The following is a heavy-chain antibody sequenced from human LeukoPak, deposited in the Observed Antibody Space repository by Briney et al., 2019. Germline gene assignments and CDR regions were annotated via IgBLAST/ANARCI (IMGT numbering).Heavy chain of an antibody. Sequence: GGSLRLSCAASGFTFSDYYMSWIRQAPGKGLEWVSYISSSGSTIYYADSVKGRFTISRDNAKNSLYLQMNSLRAEDTAVYYCARAPQIGYYYDSSGYGYLIDPWGQGTLVTVSS. CDR1: GFTFSDYY. CDR3: ARAPQIGYYYDSSGYGYLIDP. J-gene: IGHJ5*02. CDR2: ISSSGSTI. V-gene: IGHV3-11*01. D-gene: IGHD3-22*01.